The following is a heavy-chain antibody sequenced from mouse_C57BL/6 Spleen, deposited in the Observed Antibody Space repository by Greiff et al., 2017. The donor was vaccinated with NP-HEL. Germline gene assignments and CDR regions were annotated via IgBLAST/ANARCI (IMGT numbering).Heavy chain of an antibody. CDR1: GYTFTSYW. D-gene: IGHD1-1*01. V-gene: IGHV1-52*01. CDR3: AREGDYGSDY. Sequence: QVHVKQPGAELVRPGSSVKLSCKASGYTFTSYWMHWVKQRPIQGLEWIGNIDPSDSETHYNQKFKDKATLTVDKSSSTAYMQLSSLTSEDSAVYYCAREGDYGSDYWGQGTTLTVSS. CDR2: IDPSDSET. J-gene: IGHJ2*01.